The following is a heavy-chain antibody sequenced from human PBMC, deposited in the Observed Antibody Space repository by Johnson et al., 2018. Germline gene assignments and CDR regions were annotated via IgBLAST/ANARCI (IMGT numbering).Heavy chain of an antibody. V-gene: IGHV3-33*01. Sequence: QVQLVESGGGVVQPGTSLRVSCAASGFSFSSYGIHWVRQAPGKGLERVAAIWYDGGNQYYADTVKGRFTISRDDSTNTGYLQMNSLRAEDTAVYYCARPQGDYYDSSGYGAEAFDIWGQGTTVSVSS. CDR3: ARPQGDYYDSSGYGAEAFDI. D-gene: IGHD3-22*01. CDR2: IWYDGGNQ. CDR1: GFSFSSYG. J-gene: IGHJ3*02.